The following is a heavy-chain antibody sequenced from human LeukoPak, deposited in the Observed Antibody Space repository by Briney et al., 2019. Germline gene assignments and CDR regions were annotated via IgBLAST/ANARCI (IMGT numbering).Heavy chain of an antibody. D-gene: IGHD3-3*01. CDR3: AKPPLRFLEWLLDAFDI. V-gene: IGHV3-53*01. Sequence: PGGSLRLSCAASGFTVSSNYMSWVRQAPGKGLEWVSVIYSGGSTYYADSVKGRFTISRDNSKNTLYLQMNSLRAEDTAVYYCAKPPLRFLEWLLDAFDIWGQGTMVTVSS. J-gene: IGHJ3*02. CDR2: IYSGGST. CDR1: GFTVSSNY.